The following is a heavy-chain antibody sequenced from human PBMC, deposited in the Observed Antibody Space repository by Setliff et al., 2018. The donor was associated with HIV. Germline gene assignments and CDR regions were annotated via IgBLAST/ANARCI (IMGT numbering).Heavy chain of an antibody. D-gene: IGHD2-21*02. CDR3: ARGGDWTLDY. Sequence: KSSETLSLTCAVYGGSFSNHYWTWIRQPPGKGLEWIGEINPSESTHYNPSLKSRVTISVDTSKNQFSLILTSVTAADTAVYYRARGGDWTLDYWGRGSLVTVSS. V-gene: IGHV4-34*01. CDR1: GGSFSNHY. CDR2: INPSEST. J-gene: IGHJ4*02.